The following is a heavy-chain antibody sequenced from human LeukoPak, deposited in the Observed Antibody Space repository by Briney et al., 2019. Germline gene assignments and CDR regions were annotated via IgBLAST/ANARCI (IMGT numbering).Heavy chain of an antibody. CDR3: TQNNY. V-gene: IGHV3-73*01. Sequence: PGVSLRLSCAASGFTFSGSPILWVRQASGKGLEWVGRIRGKADNYATAYAASVQGRCTISRDDSQNTAYLQLNGLKTEDTAVYYCTQNNYWGQGALVTVSS. CDR1: GFTFSGSP. CDR2: IRGKADNYAT. J-gene: IGHJ4*02.